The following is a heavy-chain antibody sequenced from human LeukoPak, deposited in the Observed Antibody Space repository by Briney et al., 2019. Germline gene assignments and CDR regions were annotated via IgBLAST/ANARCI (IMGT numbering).Heavy chain of an antibody. J-gene: IGHJ4*02. D-gene: IGHD2-2*01. V-gene: IGHV1-69*13. Sequence: SVTVSCKASGGTFSSYAISWVRQAPGQGLEWMGGIIPIFGTANYAQKFQGRVTITADESTSTAYMELSSLRSEDTAVYYCAREGGGSYCSSTSCLGDYWGQGTLVTVSS. CDR2: IIPIFGTA. CDR3: AREGGGSYCSSTSCLGDY. CDR1: GGTFSSYA.